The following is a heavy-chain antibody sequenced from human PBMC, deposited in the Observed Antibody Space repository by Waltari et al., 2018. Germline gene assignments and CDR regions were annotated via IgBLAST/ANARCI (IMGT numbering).Heavy chain of an antibody. D-gene: IGHD4-4*01. V-gene: IGHV3-53*01. J-gene: IGHJ6*02. Sequence: EVQLVESGGGLIQPGGSLRLSCEASGFTVSSNYMSWVGQAPGKGLEWVSVIYSGGSTYYADSVKGRFTISRDNSKNTLYLQMNSLRAEDTAVYYCAREFYSPLYYYYGMDVWGQGTTVTVSS. CDR2: IYSGGST. CDR3: AREFYSPLYYYYGMDV. CDR1: GFTVSSNY.